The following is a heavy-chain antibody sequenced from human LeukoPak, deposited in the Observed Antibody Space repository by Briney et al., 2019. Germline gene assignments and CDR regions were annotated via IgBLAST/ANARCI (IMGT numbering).Heavy chain of an antibody. CDR3: ARTSTAAAGTGVFHH. Sequence: SETLSLTCTVSGGSISSSSYYWGWIRQSPGKGLEWIGSVFYSGSTYYNPSLKSRVTISVDTSKSQFPLKLSSVTAADTAVYYCARTSTAAAGTGVFHHWGQGTLVTVSS. D-gene: IGHD6-13*01. V-gene: IGHV4-39*01. CDR1: GGSISSSSYY. CDR2: VFYSGST. J-gene: IGHJ1*01.